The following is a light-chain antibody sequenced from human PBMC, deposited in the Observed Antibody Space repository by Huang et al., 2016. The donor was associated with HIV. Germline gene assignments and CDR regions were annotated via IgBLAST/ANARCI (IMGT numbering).Light chain of an antibody. Sequence: EIVMKQSPATLSVSPGERVTLSGRASQSVSGSLAWYQHKPGQALSLLIYGSSTRAHGIPARYSGSGSGKEFALTISSLQSEYFAVYYCQQYNNWPLYTFGQGTKLEIK. V-gene: IGKV3-15*01. CDR2: GSS. J-gene: IGKJ2*01. CDR1: QSVSGS. CDR3: QQYNNWPLYT.